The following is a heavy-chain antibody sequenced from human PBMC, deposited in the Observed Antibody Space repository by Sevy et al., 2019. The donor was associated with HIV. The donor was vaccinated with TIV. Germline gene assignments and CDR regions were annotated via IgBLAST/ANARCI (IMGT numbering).Heavy chain of an antibody. D-gene: IGHD6-13*01. CDR1: GFTFGDYC. Sequence: GGSLRLSCTASGFTFGDYCMSWVRQAPGKGLEWVAFLKSDVYGGTVDHAASVRGRFAISRDDSKTIAYLQMNDLKTEDTCVYYCTRWKAAQAIFDYWGQGALVTVSS. J-gene: IGHJ4*02. CDR3: TRWKAAQAIFDY. CDR2: LKSDVYGGTV. V-gene: IGHV3-49*04.